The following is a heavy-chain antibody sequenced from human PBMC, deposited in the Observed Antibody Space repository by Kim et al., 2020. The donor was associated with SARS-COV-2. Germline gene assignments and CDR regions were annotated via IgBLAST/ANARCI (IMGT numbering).Heavy chain of an antibody. CDR3: AARPGIAVAGLDF. CDR2: INPANGDT. Sequence: ASVKVSCKASGYTFTKSAIHWVRQAPGQRLEWMAWINPANGDTKYSQRFQGRLTITRDTSATTAYMDLSRLRSEDTAMYFCAARPGIAVAGLDFWGQGTLVPSPQ. V-gene: IGHV1-3*01. J-gene: IGHJ4*02. D-gene: IGHD6-19*01. CDR1: GYTFTKSA.